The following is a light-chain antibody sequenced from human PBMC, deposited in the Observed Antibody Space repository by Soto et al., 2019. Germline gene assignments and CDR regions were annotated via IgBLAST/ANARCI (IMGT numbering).Light chain of an antibody. CDR3: HQYGSAPAWT. V-gene: IGKV3-20*01. J-gene: IGKJ1*01. CDR2: GSS. Sequence: EIVLTQSPGTLSLFPGERATLSCRASQSISSSYLAWYQQKPGQAPRLLIYGSSSRATVIPDRFSCAGSATDFTLTISRLEPEDFAVYYCHQYGSAPAWTFGQGTKVEIK. CDR1: QSISSSY.